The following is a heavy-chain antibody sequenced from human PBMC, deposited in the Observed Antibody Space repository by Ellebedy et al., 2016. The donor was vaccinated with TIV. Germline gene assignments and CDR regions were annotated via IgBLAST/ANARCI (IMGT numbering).Heavy chain of an antibody. CDR3: ARDDYKSHLDY. D-gene: IGHD4-11*01. V-gene: IGHV3-11*01. J-gene: IGHJ4*02. CDR1: GFTFSDHY. CDR2: ISSSGAST. Sequence: GGSLRLXXTGSGFTFSDHYMSWIRQAPGKGLEWVSHISSSGASTYYADSVKGRFTVSRDNAKNTLYLHMDSLRAEDTAVYYCARDDYKSHLDYWGQGALVTVSS.